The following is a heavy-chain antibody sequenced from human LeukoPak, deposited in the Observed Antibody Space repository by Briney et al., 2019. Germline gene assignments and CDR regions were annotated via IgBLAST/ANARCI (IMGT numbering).Heavy chain of an antibody. D-gene: IGHD5-18*01. CDR1: GGSISSYY. V-gene: IGHV4-59*01. J-gene: IGHJ6*03. CDR3: ARVKRGYSYGPLEYYYFYMDV. Sequence: SETLSLTCTVSGGSISSYYWSWIRQPPGKGLEWLGYIFYSGSTNYNPSLKSRVTISVDTSKNQFSLKLSSVTAADTAVYYCARVKRGYSYGPLEYYYFYMDVWGKGTTVTVSS. CDR2: IFYSGST.